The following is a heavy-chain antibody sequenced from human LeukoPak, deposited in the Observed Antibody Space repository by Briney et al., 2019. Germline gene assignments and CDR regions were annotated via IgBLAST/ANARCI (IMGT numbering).Heavy chain of an antibody. CDR3: AKDPGSGWYNNWFDP. CDR2: IRYDGSNK. D-gene: IGHD6-19*01. J-gene: IGHJ5*02. Sequence: GGSLRLSCAASGFTFSSYGMHWVRQAPGKGLEWVAFIRYDGSNKYYADSVKGRFIISRDNSKNTLYLQMNSLRGEDTAVYYCAKDPGSGWYNNWFDPWGQGTLVTVSS. V-gene: IGHV3-30*02. CDR1: GFTFSSYG.